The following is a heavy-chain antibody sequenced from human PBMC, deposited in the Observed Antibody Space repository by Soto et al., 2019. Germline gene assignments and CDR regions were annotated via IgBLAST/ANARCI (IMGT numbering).Heavy chain of an antibody. Sequence: LRLSCAASGFTFSSYGMHWVRQAPGKGLGWVAVISYDGSNKYYADSVKGRFTISRDNSKNTLYLQMNSLRAEDTAVYYCAKGIAVAGDNWFDPWGQGTLVTVSS. V-gene: IGHV3-30*18. J-gene: IGHJ5*02. CDR3: AKGIAVAGDNWFDP. CDR2: ISYDGSNK. CDR1: GFTFSSYG. D-gene: IGHD6-19*01.